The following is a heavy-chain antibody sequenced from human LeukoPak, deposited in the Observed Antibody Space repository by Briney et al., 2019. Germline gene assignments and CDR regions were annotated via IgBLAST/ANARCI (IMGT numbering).Heavy chain of an antibody. Sequence: ASVKVSCKVSGYTLTELSMHWVRQAPGKGPEWMGGFDPEDGETIYAQKFQGRVTMTEDTSTDTAYMELSSLRSEDTAVHYCATLPYSSSWYEYYFDYWGQGTLVTVSS. D-gene: IGHD6-13*01. J-gene: IGHJ4*02. CDR1: GYTLTELS. V-gene: IGHV1-24*01. CDR3: ATLPYSSSWYEYYFDY. CDR2: FDPEDGET.